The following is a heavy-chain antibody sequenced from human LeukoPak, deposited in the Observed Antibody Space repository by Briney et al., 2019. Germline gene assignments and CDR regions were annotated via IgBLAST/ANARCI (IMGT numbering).Heavy chain of an antibody. Sequence: SVKVSCKASGGTFSSYASSWVRQAPGQGLEWMGGIIPIFGTANYAQKFQGRVTITTDESTSTPYTELSSLSSDDTAVYYCARGDEVPQPSPGHYYYSYMDVYGKGTTVTVSS. CDR3: ARGDEVPQPSPGHYYYSYMDV. D-gene: IGHD4/OR15-4a*01. CDR2: IIPIFGTA. J-gene: IGHJ6*03. V-gene: IGHV1-69*05. CDR1: GGTFSSYA.